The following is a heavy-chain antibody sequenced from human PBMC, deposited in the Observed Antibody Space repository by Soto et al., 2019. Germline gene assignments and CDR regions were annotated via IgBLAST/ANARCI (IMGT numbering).Heavy chain of an antibody. CDR2: IYYSGST. V-gene: IGHV4-39*01. J-gene: IGHJ4*02. CDR3: ARQVSSSWLVDY. Sequence: SETLSLTCTVSGGSISSSSYYWGWIRQPPGKGLEWIGSIYYSGSTYYNPSLKSRVTISVDTSKNQFSLKLSSVTAADTAVYYCARQVSSSWLVDYWGQGTLVTVSS. D-gene: IGHD6-13*01. CDR1: GGSISSSSYY.